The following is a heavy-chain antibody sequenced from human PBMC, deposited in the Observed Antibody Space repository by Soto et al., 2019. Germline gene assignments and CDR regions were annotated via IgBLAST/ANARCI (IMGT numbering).Heavy chain of an antibody. D-gene: IGHD6-13*01. CDR1: GGSISSSSYY. Sequence: ASETLSLTCTVSGGSISSSSYYWGWIRQPPGKGLEWIGSIYYSGSTYYNPSLKSRITINPDTSKNQFSLQLNSVTPEDTAVYYCAGAADLNFDYWGQGTLVTAPQ. J-gene: IGHJ4*02. V-gene: IGHV4-39*01. CDR2: IYYSGST. CDR3: AGAADLNFDY.